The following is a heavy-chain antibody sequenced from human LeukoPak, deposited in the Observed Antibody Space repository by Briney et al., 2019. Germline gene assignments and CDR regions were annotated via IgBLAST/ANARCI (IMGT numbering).Heavy chain of an antibody. CDR1: GFTFSSYA. V-gene: IGHV3-23*01. CDR3: AKSSPYYYYYYGMDV. D-gene: IGHD6-13*01. Sequence: GGSLRLSCAASGFTFSSYAMSWVRLAPGKGLEWVSAISGSGGSTYYADSVKGRFTISRDNSKNTLYLQMNSLRAEDTAVYYCAKSSPYYYYYYGMDVWGQGTTVTVSS. J-gene: IGHJ6*02. CDR2: ISGSGGST.